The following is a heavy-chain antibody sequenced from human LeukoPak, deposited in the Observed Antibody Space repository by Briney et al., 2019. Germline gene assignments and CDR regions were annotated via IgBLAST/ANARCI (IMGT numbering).Heavy chain of an antibody. V-gene: IGHV1-69*13. CDR2: IIPIFGTA. CDR1: GGTFSSYA. CDR3: ARGGSYSSSWYGVD. D-gene: IGHD6-13*01. J-gene: IGHJ4*02. Sequence: GASVKVSCKASGGTFSSYAISWVRQAPGQGLEWMGGIIPIFGTANYAQKFQGRVTITADESTSTAYMELSSLRSEDTAVYCCARGGSYSSSWYGVDWGQGTLVTVSS.